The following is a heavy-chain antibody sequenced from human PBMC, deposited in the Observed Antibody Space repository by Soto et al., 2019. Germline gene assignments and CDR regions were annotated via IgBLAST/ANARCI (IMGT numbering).Heavy chain of an antibody. J-gene: IGHJ4*02. Sequence: QVQLVQSGAEVKKPGASVKVSCKASGYTFTSYGISWVRQAPGQGLEWMGWNSAYNGNTNYAQKLQGRVTMTTDTSTSTAYRELRSLRSDDTAVYYCAIHDSSGYYYYFAYWGQGTLVTVSS. CDR2: NSAYNGNT. CDR1: GYTFTSYG. V-gene: IGHV1-18*01. CDR3: AIHDSSGYYYYFAY. D-gene: IGHD3-22*01.